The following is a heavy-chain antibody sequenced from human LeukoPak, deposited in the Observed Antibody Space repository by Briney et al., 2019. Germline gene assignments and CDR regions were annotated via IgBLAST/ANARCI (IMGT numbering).Heavy chain of an antibody. CDR2: INPNSGGT. V-gene: IGHV1-2*06. CDR3: ARGDIVVVVAATIDY. J-gene: IGHJ4*02. Sequence: ASVKVSCKASGYTFTGYYMHWVRQAPGQGREWMGRINPNSGGTNYAQKFQGRVTMTRDTSISTAYMELSRLRSDDTAVYYCARGDIVVVVAATIDYWGQGTLVTVSS. D-gene: IGHD2-15*01. CDR1: GYTFTGYY.